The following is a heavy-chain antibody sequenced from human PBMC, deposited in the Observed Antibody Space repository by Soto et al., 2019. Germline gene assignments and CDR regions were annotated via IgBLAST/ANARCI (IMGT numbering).Heavy chain of an antibody. CDR3: AKYGEGDWNDDAFDI. Sequence: GGSLRLSCAASGFTFSSYAMSWVRQAPGKGLEWVSAISGSGSSTYYADSVKGRFNISRDNSKNTLYLQMNSLRAEDTAVYYCAKYGEGDWNDDAFDIWGQGTMVTVSS. J-gene: IGHJ3*02. D-gene: IGHD1-1*01. V-gene: IGHV3-23*01. CDR1: GFTFSSYA. CDR2: ISGSGSST.